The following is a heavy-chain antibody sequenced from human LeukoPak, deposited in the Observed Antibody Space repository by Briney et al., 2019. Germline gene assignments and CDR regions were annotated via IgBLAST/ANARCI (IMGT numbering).Heavy chain of an antibody. Sequence: QSGGSLRLSCAASGFTFSSYAMSWVRQAPGKGLEWVSAISGSGGSTYYADSVKGRFTISRDNSKNTLYLQMNSLRAEDTAVYYCARELYCTNGVCYLGSVFDYWGQGTLVTVSS. V-gene: IGHV3-23*01. D-gene: IGHD2-8*01. J-gene: IGHJ4*02. CDR1: GFTFSSYA. CDR2: ISGSGGST. CDR3: ARELYCTNGVCYLGSVFDY.